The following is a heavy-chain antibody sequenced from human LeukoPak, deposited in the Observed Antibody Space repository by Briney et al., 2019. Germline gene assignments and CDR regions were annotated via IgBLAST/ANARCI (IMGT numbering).Heavy chain of an antibody. V-gene: IGHV4-31*03. CDR2: IYYSGST. J-gene: IGHJ4*02. D-gene: IGHD4-17*01. Sequence: KPSQTLSLTCTVSGGSISSGGYYWSWIRQHPGKGLEWIGYIYYSGSTYYNPSLKSRVTISVDTSKNQFSLKLSSVTAADTAVYXXXXXPXXGDYVGRGYFDYWGQGALVTVSS. CDR3: XXXPXXGDYVGRGYFDY. CDR1: GGSISSGGYY.